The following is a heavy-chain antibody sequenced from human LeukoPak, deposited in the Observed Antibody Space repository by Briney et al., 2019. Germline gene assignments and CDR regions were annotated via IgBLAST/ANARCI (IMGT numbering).Heavy chain of an antibody. CDR2: INPNSGGT. Sequence: ASVKVSCKASGYTFTGYYMHWVRQAPGQGLEWMGWINPNSGGTNYAQKFQGRVTMTRDTSISTAYMELSRLRSDDTAVYYCARAGELYCGGGSCYYYYYMDVWGKGTTVTVSS. CDR3: ARAGELYCGGGSCYYYYYMDV. V-gene: IGHV1-2*02. J-gene: IGHJ6*03. D-gene: IGHD2-15*01. CDR1: GYTFTGYY.